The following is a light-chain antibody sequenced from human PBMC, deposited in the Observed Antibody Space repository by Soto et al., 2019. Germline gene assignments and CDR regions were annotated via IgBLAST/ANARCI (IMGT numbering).Light chain of an antibody. CDR1: QSVSSSY. V-gene: IGKV3-20*01. J-gene: IGKJ1*01. Sequence: EIVLTQSPGTLSLSTGERATHSCRASQSVSSSYLAWYQQKPGQAPRLLIYGASSRATGIPDRFSGSGSGTDFTLTISRLEPEDFAVYYCQQYGSSGTFGQGTKVDI. CDR3: QQYGSSGT. CDR2: GAS.